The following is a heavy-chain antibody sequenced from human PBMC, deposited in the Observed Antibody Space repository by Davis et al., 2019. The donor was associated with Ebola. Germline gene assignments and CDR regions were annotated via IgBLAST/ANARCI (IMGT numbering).Heavy chain of an antibody. D-gene: IGHD7-27*01. CDR3: ARGDWGQNYAWFDP. CDR1: GYTFTSYD. CDR2: MNPNSGNT. Sequence: AASVKVSCKASGYTFTSYDINWVRQATGEGPEWMGWMNPNSGNTGYAQNFQARVSMTRDTSISTAYMELSSLRSDDTAVYYCARGDWGQNYAWFDPWGQGTLVTVSS. J-gene: IGHJ5*02. V-gene: IGHV1-8*01.